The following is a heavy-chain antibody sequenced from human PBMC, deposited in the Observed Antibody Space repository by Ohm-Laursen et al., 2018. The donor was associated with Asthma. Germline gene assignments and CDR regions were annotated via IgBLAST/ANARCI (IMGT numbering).Heavy chain of an antibody. Sequence: SQTLSLTCTVSGGSIGSDDYYWSWIRQPPGKGLEWIGYIYHSVSTYYSPSLKSRVTISVDTSKNQFSLKLSSVTAADTAVYYCARALSGFGNWFDPWGQGTLVTVSS. J-gene: IGHJ5*02. CDR3: ARALSGFGNWFDP. CDR1: GGSIGSDDYY. D-gene: IGHD3-10*01. CDR2: IYHSVST. V-gene: IGHV4-30-4*01.